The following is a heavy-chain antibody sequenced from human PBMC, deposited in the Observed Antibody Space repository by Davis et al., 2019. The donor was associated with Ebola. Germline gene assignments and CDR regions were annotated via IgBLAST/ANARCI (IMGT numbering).Heavy chain of an antibody. J-gene: IGHJ5*02. Sequence: SETLSLTCAVHGGSFSGYYWSWIRQPPGKGLEWIGEINHSGSTNYNPSLKSRVTISVDTSKNQFSLKLSSVTAADTAVYYCARQSHYGGTDHWGQGTLVTVSA. CDR2: INHSGST. CDR3: ARQSHYGGTDH. CDR1: GGSFSGYY. V-gene: IGHV4-34*01. D-gene: IGHD2-21*01.